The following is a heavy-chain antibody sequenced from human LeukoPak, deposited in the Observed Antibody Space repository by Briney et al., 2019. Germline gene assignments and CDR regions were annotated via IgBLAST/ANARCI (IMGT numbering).Heavy chain of an antibody. CDR2: IRYDGSNK. CDR3: ASPDLRQQLDPSPYDY. V-gene: IGHV3-30*02. J-gene: IGHJ4*02. D-gene: IGHD6-13*01. Sequence: PGGSLRLSCAASGFTFSSYGMHWVRQAPGKGLEWVAFIRYDGSNKYYADSVKGRFTISRDNSKNSLYLQMNSLRAEDTAVYYCASPDLRQQLDPSPYDYWGQGTLVTFSS. CDR1: GFTFSSYG.